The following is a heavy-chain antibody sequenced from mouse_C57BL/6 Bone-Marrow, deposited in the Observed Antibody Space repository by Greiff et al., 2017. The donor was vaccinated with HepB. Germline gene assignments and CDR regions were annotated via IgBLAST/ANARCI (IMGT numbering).Heavy chain of an antibody. J-gene: IGHJ4*01. CDR1: GYTFTSYW. Sequence: QVQLQQPGAELVKPGASVKLSCKASGYTFTSYWMHWVKQRPGRGLEWIGRIDPNSGGTKYNEKFKSKATLTVDKPSSTAYMQRSSLTSEDSAVYYCARRAYYSNWYAMDYWGQGTSVTVSS. V-gene: IGHV1-72*01. CDR3: ARRAYYSNWYAMDY. CDR2: IDPNSGGT. D-gene: IGHD2-5*01.